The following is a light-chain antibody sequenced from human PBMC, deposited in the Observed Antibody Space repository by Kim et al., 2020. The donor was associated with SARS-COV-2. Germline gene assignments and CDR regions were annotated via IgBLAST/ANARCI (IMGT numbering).Light chain of an antibody. CDR2: DVS. CDR3: SSYTSSSTLVV. J-gene: IGLJ2*01. V-gene: IGLV2-14*03. Sequence: QSITISCTGTSSDVGGYNYVSWYQQHPGKAPKLMIYDVSNRPSGASNRFSGSKSGNTAFLTISGLQAEDEADYYCSSYTSSSTLVVFGGGTQLTVL. CDR1: SSDVGGYNY.